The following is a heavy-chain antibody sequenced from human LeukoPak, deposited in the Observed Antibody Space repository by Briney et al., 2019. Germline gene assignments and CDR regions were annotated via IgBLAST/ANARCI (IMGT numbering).Heavy chain of an antibody. V-gene: IGHV3-21*01. Sequence: GGSLRLSCAASGFTFSSYSMNWVRQAPGKGLECVSSISRSSYIYYADSVKGRFTISRDNAKNSLFLQMNSLRAEDTAIYYCARQERYCSSISCLDPWGQGTLVTVSS. D-gene: IGHD2-2*01. CDR2: ISRSSYI. CDR3: ARQERYCSSISCLDP. J-gene: IGHJ5*02. CDR1: GFTFSSYS.